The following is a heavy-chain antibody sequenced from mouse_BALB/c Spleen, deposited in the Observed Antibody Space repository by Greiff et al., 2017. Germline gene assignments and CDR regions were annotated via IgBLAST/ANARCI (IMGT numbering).Heavy chain of an antibody. V-gene: IGHV2-9-2*01. J-gene: IGHJ1*01. CDR1: GFSLTSYD. CDR3: VRRVLRYPLDWYFDV. Sequence: VKLEESGPGLVAPSQSLSITCTVSGFSLTSYDISWIRQPPGKGLEWLGVIWTGGGTNYNSAFMSRLSISKDNSKSQVFLKMNSLQTDDTAIYYCVRRVLRYPLDWYFDVWGAGTTVTVSS. CDR2: IWTGGGT. D-gene: IGHD1-1*01.